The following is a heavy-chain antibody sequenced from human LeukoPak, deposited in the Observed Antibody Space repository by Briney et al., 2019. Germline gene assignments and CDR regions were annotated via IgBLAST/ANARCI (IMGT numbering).Heavy chain of an antibody. CDR2: ISGNGRFI. D-gene: IGHD2-2*01. V-gene: IGHV3-11*01. J-gene: IGHJ6*02. CDR3: ARDLSTGMDV. Sequence: GGSLRLSCAASGFTFSDYYINWIRQAPGKGLEWLSYISGNGRFIEYADSVKGRFTISRDNAQNLLYLQMNSLRAEDTAIYYCARDLSTGMDVGGRGTTVTVSS. CDR1: GFTFSDYY.